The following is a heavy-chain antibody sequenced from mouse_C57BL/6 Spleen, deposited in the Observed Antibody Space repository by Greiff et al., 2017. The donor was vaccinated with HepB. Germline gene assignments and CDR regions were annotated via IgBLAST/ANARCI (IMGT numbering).Heavy chain of an antibody. V-gene: IGHV1-50*01. Sequence: VQLQQPGAELVKPGASVKLSCKASGYTFTSYWMQWVKQRPGQGLEWIGEIDPSDSYTNYNQKFKGKATLTVDTSSSTAYMQLSSLTSEDSAVYYCARSYYYGSLHFDYWGQGTTLTVSS. D-gene: IGHD1-1*01. CDR2: IDPSDSYT. CDR1: GYTFTSYW. J-gene: IGHJ2*01. CDR3: ARSYYYGSLHFDY.